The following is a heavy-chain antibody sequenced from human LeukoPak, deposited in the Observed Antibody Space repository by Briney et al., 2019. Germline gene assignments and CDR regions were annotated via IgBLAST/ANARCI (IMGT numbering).Heavy chain of an antibody. CDR3: ARALRVSPRWYFDY. Sequence: ASVTVSCKASGYTFTSYGISWVRQAPGQGLEWMGWISAYNGNTNYAQKLQGRVTMTTDTSTSTAYMELRSLRSDDTAVYYCARALRVSPRWYFDYWGQGTLVTVSS. CDR1: GYTFTSYG. J-gene: IGHJ4*02. D-gene: IGHD1-14*01. CDR2: ISAYNGNT. V-gene: IGHV1-18*01.